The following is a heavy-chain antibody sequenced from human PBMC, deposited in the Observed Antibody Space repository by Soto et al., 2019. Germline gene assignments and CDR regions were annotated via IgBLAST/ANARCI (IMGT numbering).Heavy chain of an antibody. Sequence: PSETLSLTCTVSGGSISSSSYYWGWIRQPPGKGLGWIGSIYYSGSTYYNPSLKSRVTISVDTSKNQFSLKLSSVTAADTAVYYCARHRGPMDRGVISNWSGPWGQGTLVTVSS. CDR2: IYYSGST. V-gene: IGHV4-39*01. CDR1: GGSISSSSYY. CDR3: ARHRGPMDRGVISNWSGP. J-gene: IGHJ5*02. D-gene: IGHD3-10*01.